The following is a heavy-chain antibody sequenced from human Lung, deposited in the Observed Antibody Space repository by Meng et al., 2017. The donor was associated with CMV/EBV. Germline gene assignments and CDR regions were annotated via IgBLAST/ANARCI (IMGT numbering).Heavy chain of an antibody. Sequence: GESLKISCAVSGFTFKSYAMNWVRQAPGKGLQWVAVISYDGSIKYYEDSIKGRFTISRDNSKNTLFLQMDNLTHEDTAVYYCARGGHRGGQGTIINVHQLDYWGQGALVTVSS. V-gene: IGHV3-30*03. CDR2: ISYDGSIK. J-gene: IGHJ4*02. CDR3: ARGGHRGGQGTIINVHQLDY. CDR1: GFTFKSYA. D-gene: IGHD3-10*01.